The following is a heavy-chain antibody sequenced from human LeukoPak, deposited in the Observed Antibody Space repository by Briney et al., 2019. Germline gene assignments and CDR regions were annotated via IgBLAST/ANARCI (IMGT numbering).Heavy chain of an antibody. J-gene: IGHJ4*02. CDR3: AKDHGYGDSCFDY. CDR2: ISGSGGGT. CDR1: GFTFSSYA. V-gene: IGHV3-23*01. D-gene: IGHD4-17*01. Sequence: QSGGSLRLSCAASGFTFSSYAMSWVRQAPGKGLEWVSAISGSGGGTYYADSVKGRFTISRDNSKNTLYLQMNSLRAEDTAVYYCAKDHGYGDSCFDYWGQGTLVTVSS.